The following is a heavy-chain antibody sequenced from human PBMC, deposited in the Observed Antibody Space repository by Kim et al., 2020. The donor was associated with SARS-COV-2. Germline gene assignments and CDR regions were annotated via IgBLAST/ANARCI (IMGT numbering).Heavy chain of an antibody. CDR3: AFGYSGYDYFDWFDP. D-gene: IGHD5-12*01. J-gene: IGHJ5*02. Sequence: SVKVSCKASGGTFSSYAISWVRQAPGQGLEWMGGIIPIFGTANYAQKFQGRVTITADESTSTAYMELSSLRSEDTAVYYCAFGYSGYDYFDWFDPWGQGTLVTVSS. CDR1: GGTFSSYA. CDR2: IIPIFGTA. V-gene: IGHV1-69*13.